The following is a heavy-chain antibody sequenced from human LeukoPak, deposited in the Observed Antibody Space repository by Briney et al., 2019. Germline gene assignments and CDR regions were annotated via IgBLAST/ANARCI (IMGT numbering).Heavy chain of an antibody. J-gene: IGHJ6*03. CDR3: ARPARGNYYYYYMDV. V-gene: IGHV1-69*05. Sequence: GASVKVSCKASGGTFSSYAISWVRQAPGQGLEWMGGIIPIFGTANYAQKFQGRVTITTDESTSTAYMELSSLRSEDTAVYYCARPARGNYYYYYMDVWGKGTTVTVSS. CDR1: GGTFSSYA. D-gene: IGHD2-15*01. CDR2: IIPIFGTA.